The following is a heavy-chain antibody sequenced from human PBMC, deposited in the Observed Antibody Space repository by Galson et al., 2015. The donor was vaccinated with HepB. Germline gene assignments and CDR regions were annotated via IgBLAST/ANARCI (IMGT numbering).Heavy chain of an antibody. Sequence: PVQRLDSPSAITGTGSRTYYADSVKGRFTISRDNSKHTLSLQMNSLKVEDTAVYYCARLEGVSMIVFPENRFDPWGQGTLVTVSS. D-gene: IGHD3-22*01. J-gene: IGHJ5*02. CDR2: ITGTGSRT. CDR3: ARLEGVSMIVFPENRFDP. V-gene: IGHV3-23*01.